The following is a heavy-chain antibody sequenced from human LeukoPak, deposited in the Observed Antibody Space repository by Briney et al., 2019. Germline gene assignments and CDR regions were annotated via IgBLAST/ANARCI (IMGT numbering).Heavy chain of an antibody. Sequence: GGSLRLSCAASGFTFSSYGMHWVRQAPGKGLEWVAFIRYDGSNKYYADSVKGRFTISRDNSKNTLYLQMNSLRAEDTAVYYCAKGYSYGYDAFDIWGQGTMVTVSS. J-gene: IGHJ3*02. CDR1: GFTFSSYG. CDR3: AKGYSYGYDAFDI. V-gene: IGHV3-30*02. CDR2: IRYDGSNK. D-gene: IGHD5-18*01.